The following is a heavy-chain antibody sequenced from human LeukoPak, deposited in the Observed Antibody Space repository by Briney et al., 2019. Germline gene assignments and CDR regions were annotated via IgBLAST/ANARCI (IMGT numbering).Heavy chain of an antibody. CDR3: ASGRLNGGNPRYNWFDP. D-gene: IGHD4-23*01. Sequence: SETLSLTCTVSGGSISSSSYYWGWIRQPPGKGLEWIGSIYYSGSTYYNPSLKSRVTISVDTSKNQFSLKLSSVTAADTAVYYCASGRLNGGNPRYNWFDPWGQGTLVTVSS. CDR1: GGSISSSSYY. CDR2: IYYSGST. J-gene: IGHJ5*02. V-gene: IGHV4-39*07.